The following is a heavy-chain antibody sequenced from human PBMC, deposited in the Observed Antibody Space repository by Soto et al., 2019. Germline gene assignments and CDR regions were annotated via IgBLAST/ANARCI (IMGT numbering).Heavy chain of an antibody. CDR2: IYSGGST. CDR3: AREYSSGYYYFYAMDV. D-gene: IGHD5-18*01. J-gene: IGHJ6*02. V-gene: IGHV3-66*01. Sequence: GSLRLSCAASGFTVSSNYMSWVRQAPGKGLEWVSVIYSGGSTYYADSVKGRFTISRDNSKNTLYLQMNSLRAEDTAVYYCAREYSSGYYYFYAMDVWGQGTTVTVSS. CDR1: GFTVSSNY.